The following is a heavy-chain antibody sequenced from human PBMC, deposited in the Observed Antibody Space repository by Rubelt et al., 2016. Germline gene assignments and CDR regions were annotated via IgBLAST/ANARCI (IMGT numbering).Heavy chain of an antibody. D-gene: IGHD3-10*01. V-gene: IGHV3-23*04. CDR1: GFTFSSYA. Sequence: VQLVESGGGLVKPGGSLRLSCAASGFTFSSYAMSWVRQAPGKGLEWVSAMSGSGSNSYYADSVRGRFTISRDNSKNTLYLQMNSLRAEDTAVYYCANSAWFGDYFFDYWGQGTLVTVSS. CDR2: MSGSGSNS. CDR3: ANSAWFGDYFFDY. J-gene: IGHJ4*02.